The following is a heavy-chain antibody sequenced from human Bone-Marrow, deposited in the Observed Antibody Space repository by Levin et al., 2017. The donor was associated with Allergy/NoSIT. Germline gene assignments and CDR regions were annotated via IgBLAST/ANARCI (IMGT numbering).Heavy chain of an antibody. Sequence: SQTLSLTCTVSGGSISSGGYYWSWIRQHPGKGLEWIGYIYYSGSTYYNPSLKSRVTISVDTSKNQFSLKLSSVTAADTAVYYCARAVDTAMVCDYWGQGTLVTVSS. D-gene: IGHD5-18*01. CDR2: IYYSGST. V-gene: IGHV4-31*03. CDR1: GGSISSGGYY. CDR3: ARAVDTAMVCDY. J-gene: IGHJ4*02.